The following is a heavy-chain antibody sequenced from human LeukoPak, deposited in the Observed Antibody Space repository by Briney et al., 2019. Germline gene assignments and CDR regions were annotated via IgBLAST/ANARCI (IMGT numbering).Heavy chain of an antibody. CDR3: ARGHYDVLAASYKWTPDY. CDR2: ITSGGDYI. Sequence: GGSLRLSCAASGFTFNTFNMNWVRQAPGKGLEWVSSITSGGDYIYYADSVKGRFTTSRDNAKNSLSLQLNSLRVEDTAVYYCARGHYDVLAASYKWTPDYWGQGTLVTVSS. V-gene: IGHV3-21*01. CDR1: GFTFNTFN. D-gene: IGHD3-9*01. J-gene: IGHJ4*02.